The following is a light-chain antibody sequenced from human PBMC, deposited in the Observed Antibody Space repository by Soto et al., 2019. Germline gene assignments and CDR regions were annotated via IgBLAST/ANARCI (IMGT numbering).Light chain of an antibody. V-gene: IGLV2-8*01. CDR3: NSYAGRNNFV. Sequence: QSALTQPASVSGSPGQSITISCTGTSSDVGGYNYVSWYQQHPGKAPKLMIYDVHKRPSGVPDRFSGSKSDNTASLTVSGLQTDDEADYYCNSYAGRNNFVFGTGTKLTVL. J-gene: IGLJ1*01. CDR2: DVH. CDR1: SSDVGGYNY.